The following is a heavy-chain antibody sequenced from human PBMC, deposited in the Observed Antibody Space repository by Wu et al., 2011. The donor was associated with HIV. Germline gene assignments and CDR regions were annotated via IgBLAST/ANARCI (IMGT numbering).Heavy chain of an antibody. D-gene: IGHD2-15*01. CDR2: IIPIFGTT. Sequence: QVQLVQSGAEVKKPGSSVKVSCKASGGTFNSYAISWVRQAPGQGLEWMGGIIPIFGTTKYVQKFQDRITITTDESTSTAYMELSSLRYEDTAVYYCATEGVVTATMSGYFDYWGQGTLVTVSS. V-gene: IGHV1-69*05. CDR1: GGTFNSYA. CDR3: ATEGVVTATMSGYFDY. J-gene: IGHJ4*02.